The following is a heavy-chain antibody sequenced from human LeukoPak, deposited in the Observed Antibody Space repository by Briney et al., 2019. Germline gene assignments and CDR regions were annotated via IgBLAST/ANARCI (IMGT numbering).Heavy chain of an antibody. J-gene: IGHJ4*02. CDR2: ISGSSST. CDR3: ARDRYGDYSFDY. V-gene: IGHV3-23*01. CDR1: GFPFSSCA. Sequence: PGGSLRLSCAASGFPFSSCAMNWVRQAPGKGLEWVSVISGSSSTYYADSVKGRFTISRDNSKNTLYLQMNSLRAEDTAVYYCARDRYGDYSFDYWGQGTLVTVSS. D-gene: IGHD4-17*01.